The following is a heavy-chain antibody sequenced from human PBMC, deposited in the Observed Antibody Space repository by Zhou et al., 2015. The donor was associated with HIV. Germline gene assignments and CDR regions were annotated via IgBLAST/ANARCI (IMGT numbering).Heavy chain of an antibody. V-gene: IGHV1-69*01. D-gene: IGHD2-15*01. J-gene: IGHJ4*02. CDR1: SSYA. Sequence: SSYAISWVRQAPGQGLEWMGGIIPIFGTANYAQKFQGRVTITADESTSTAYMELSSLRSEDTATYFCARGRAYWANCQDIGCYFNRNHLDIWGQGSQVIVSS. CDR3: ARGRAYWANCQDIGCYFNRNHLDI. CDR2: IIPIFGTA.